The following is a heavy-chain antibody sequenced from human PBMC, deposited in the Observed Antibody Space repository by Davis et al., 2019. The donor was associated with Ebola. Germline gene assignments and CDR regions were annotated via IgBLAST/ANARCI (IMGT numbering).Heavy chain of an antibody. CDR3: ARNGGYSGYGSRDGMDV. V-gene: IGHV1-18*01. J-gene: IGHJ6*02. D-gene: IGHD5-12*01. CDR1: GYTFTSYG. Sequence: ASVKVSCKASGYTFTSYGISWVRQAPGQGLEWMGWISAYNGNTNYAQKLQGRVTMTTDTSTSTAYMELRSLRSDDTAVYYCARNGGYSGYGSRDGMDVWGQGTTVTVSS. CDR2: ISAYNGNT.